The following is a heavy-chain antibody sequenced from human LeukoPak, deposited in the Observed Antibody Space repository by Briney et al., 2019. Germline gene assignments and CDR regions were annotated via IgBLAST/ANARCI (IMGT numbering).Heavy chain of an antibody. V-gene: IGHV1-46*01. Sequence: ASVKVSCNASGYTFSNYYIHWVRQAPGQGLEWMGIIGGSTNYAQKFQGRVTMTRDTSTSTVYMELSSLRSEDTAVYYCARVRDGYNDAYDIWGRGTMVTVHS. CDR2: IGGST. CDR1: GYTFSNYY. J-gene: IGHJ3*02. D-gene: IGHD5-24*01. CDR3: ARVRDGYNDAYDI.